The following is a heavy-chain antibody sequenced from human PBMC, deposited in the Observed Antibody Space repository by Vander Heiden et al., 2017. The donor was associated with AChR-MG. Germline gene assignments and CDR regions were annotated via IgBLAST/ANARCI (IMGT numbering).Heavy chain of an antibody. V-gene: IGHV3-48*03. J-gene: IGHJ4*02. D-gene: IGHD3-3*01. CDR3: ARVFRDLDNYFDY. Sequence: EVQLVESGGGLVQPGGSLRLSCAAPGFTCSNYAMNWVRQAPGKGLEWVSYISSGSSTTRYADSVKGRFTISRDNAKNLLSLQMNSLRVEDTAVYYCARVFRDLDNYFDYWGQGTLVTASS. CDR1: GFTCSNYA. CDR2: ISSGSSTT.